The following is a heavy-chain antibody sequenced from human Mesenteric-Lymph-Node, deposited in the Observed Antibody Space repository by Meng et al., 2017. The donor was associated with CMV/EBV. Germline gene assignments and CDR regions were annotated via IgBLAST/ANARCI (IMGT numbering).Heavy chain of an antibody. CDR3: VREAADSNWNAEPYFDP. CDR1: GYSFTNYG. D-gene: IGHD1-20*01. CDR2: ISGYNDNT. V-gene: IGHV1-18*01. Sequence: ASVKVSCKTSGYSFTNYGISWVRQAPGQGLEWMGWISGYNDNTRYAQKFQGRVTMTTDTSTSTAYMEVRGLRSDDTAVYFCVREAADSNWNAEPYFDPWGQGTLVTVSS. J-gene: IGHJ5*02.